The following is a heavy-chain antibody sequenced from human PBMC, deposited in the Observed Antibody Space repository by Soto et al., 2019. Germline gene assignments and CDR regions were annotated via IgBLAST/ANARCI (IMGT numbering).Heavy chain of an antibody. Sequence: SGGSLRLSWAASGFTFSSYAICWVRQAPGQGQERVSIISDSGSSTYYANSVNGRCTISHDNSKNTLYLQMSSLRTEETAVYYCTKRVVVAATSSGQGNYCAHWGQGTMGTVSA. CDR2: ISDSGSST. CDR1: GFTFSSYA. V-gene: IGHV3-23*01. CDR3: TKRVVVAATSSGQGNYCAH. J-gene: IGHJ4*01. D-gene: IGHD2-15*01.